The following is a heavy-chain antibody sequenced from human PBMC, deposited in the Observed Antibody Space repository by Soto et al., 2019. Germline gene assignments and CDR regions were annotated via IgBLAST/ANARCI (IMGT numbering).Heavy chain of an antibody. D-gene: IGHD2-15*01. J-gene: IGHJ6*02. V-gene: IGHV3-23*01. CDR2: ISGSGGST. CDR1: GFTFSSYA. Sequence: GGSLRLSCAASGFTFSSYATSWVRQAPGKGLEWVSAISGSGGSTYYADSVKGRFTISRDNSKNTLYLQMNSLRAEDTAVYYCAKGVYCSGGSCYGEYYYYYGMDVWGQGTTVTVSS. CDR3: AKGVYCSGGSCYGEYYYYYGMDV.